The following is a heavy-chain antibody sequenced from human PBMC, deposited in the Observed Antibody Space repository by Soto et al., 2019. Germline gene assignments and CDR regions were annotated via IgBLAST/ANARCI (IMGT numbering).Heavy chain of an antibody. CDR1: TCSMYG. CDR3: TIGQGGLHDGWFDP. CDR2: IRSVAIYI. V-gene: IGHV3-21*01. D-gene: IGHD3-3*02. J-gene: IGHJ5*02. Sequence: EVQVVESGGGLVQPGGSLRLSCNFTCSMYGMNWVRQAPGEGLEWVASIRSVAIYIKYADSVKCRFTISKDNAKNSEALQMNNLRVDDTTVYFSTIGQGGLHDGWFDPWGKETLVTVSS.